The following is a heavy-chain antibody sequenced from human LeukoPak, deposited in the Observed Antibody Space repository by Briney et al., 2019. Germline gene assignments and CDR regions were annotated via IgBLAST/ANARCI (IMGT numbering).Heavy chain of an antibody. CDR2: ISTYNGAT. CDR1: GYTFTNFH. D-gene: IGHD3-3*01. CDR3: AREAVTIFGLVRTQTTKRPHRFDP. J-gene: IGHJ5*02. Sequence: GASVKVSCKGSGYTFTNFHINWVRQAPGHGLEWIGWISTYNGATNYTQKFHDRLSMTTDTSTSTVYMELSSLRSEDTAMYYCAREAVTIFGLVRTQTTKRPHRFDPWGQGTLVTVSS. V-gene: IGHV1-18*01.